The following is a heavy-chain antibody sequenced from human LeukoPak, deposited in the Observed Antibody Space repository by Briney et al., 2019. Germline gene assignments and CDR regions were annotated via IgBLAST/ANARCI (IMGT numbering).Heavy chain of an antibody. J-gene: IGHJ4*02. Sequence: GGSLRLSCAASGFTFSSYWMHWVRRAPGEGLVWVSRINSDGSSTSYADSVKGRFTISRDNAKNTLYLQMNSLRAEDTAVYYCARGPAAAGSWSFDYWGQGTLVTVSS. CDR2: INSDGSST. V-gene: IGHV3-74*01. CDR1: GFTFSSYW. CDR3: ARGPAAAGSWSFDY. D-gene: IGHD6-13*01.